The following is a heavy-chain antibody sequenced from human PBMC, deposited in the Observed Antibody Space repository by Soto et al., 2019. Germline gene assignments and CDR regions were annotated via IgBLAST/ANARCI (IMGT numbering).Heavy chain of an antibody. Sequence: QVQLQQWGAGLLKPSETLSLTCAVYGGSFSGYYWSWIRQPPGKGLEWIGEINHSGSTNYKPSLKSRVTISVDTSKNQFSLKLSSVTAADTAVYYCANTIQYYFDYWGQGTLVTVSS. D-gene: IGHD3-3*01. V-gene: IGHV4-34*01. CDR1: GGSFSGYY. CDR2: INHSGST. J-gene: IGHJ4*02. CDR3: ANTIQYYFDY.